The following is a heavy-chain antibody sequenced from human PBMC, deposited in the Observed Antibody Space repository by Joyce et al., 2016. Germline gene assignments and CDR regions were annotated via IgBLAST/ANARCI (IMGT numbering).Heavy chain of an antibody. V-gene: IGHV3-33*01. D-gene: IGHD2-15*01. J-gene: IGHJ4*02. Sequence: QVQLVESGGGVVQPGRSLRLSCAASGFPFSSYVMHWVRQAPGKGLEWVAVIWYDDSDKFYADSVKGRFTISRDNSRNTLYLQMDSLRAEDTAVYYCARNKDSGPDYWGQGILVTVS. CDR2: IWYDDSDK. CDR3: ARNKDSGPDY. CDR1: GFPFSSYV.